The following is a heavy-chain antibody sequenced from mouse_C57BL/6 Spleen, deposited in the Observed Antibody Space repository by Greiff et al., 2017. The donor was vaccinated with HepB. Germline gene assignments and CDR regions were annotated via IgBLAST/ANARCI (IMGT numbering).Heavy chain of an antibody. D-gene: IGHD1-1*01. J-gene: IGHJ4*01. Sequence: VQLQQSGAELVRPGASVTLSCKASGYTFTDYEMHWVKQTPVHGLEWIGAIDPETGGTAYNQKFKGKAILTADKSSSTAYMELRSLTSEDSAIYYCTRPRRGSSYAMDYWGQGTSVTVSS. CDR3: TRPRRGSSYAMDY. CDR1: GYTFTDYE. V-gene: IGHV1-15*01. CDR2: IDPETGGT.